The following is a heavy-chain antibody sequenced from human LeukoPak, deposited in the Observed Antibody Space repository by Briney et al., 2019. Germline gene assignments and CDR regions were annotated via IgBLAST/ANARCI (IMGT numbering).Heavy chain of an antibody. D-gene: IGHD3-22*01. J-gene: IGHJ4*02. CDR3: ARAGFLDYYDSSDNPYYFDY. V-gene: IGHV4-39*07. CDR2: IYYSGST. CDR1: GGSISSSSYY. Sequence: PSGTLSLTCTVSGGSISSSSYYWGWIRQPPGKGLEWIGSIYYSGSTYYNPSLKSRVTISVDTSKNQFSLKLSSVTAADTAVYYCARAGFLDYYDSSDNPYYFDYWGQGTLVTVSS.